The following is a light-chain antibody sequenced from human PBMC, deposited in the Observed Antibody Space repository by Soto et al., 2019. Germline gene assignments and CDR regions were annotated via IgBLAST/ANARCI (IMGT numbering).Light chain of an antibody. CDR3: QQYNSYSPG. V-gene: IGKV1-5*03. J-gene: IGKJ1*01. CDR1: QSITGW. Sequence: DLQMTQSPSTLSASVGDRVTITCRASQSITGWLAWYQQKPGKAPKLLIYKASSLESGVPSRFSGSGSGTEFTLTLSSLQPDDFATYYCQQYNSYSPGFGQGTKVEIK. CDR2: KAS.